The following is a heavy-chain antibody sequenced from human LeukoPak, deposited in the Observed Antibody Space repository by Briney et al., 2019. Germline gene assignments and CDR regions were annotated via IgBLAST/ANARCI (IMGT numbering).Heavy chain of an antibody. CDR1: GGSISSYY. D-gene: IGHD3-10*01. CDR2: IYYSGST. J-gene: IGHJ3*02. Sequence: SETLSLTCTVSGGSISSYYWSWIRQPPGKGREWIGYIYYSGSTNYNPSLKSRVTISVDTSKNQFSLKLSSVTAADTAVYYCARERLGEGAFDIWGQGTMVTVSS. V-gene: IGHV4-59*01. CDR3: ARERLGEGAFDI.